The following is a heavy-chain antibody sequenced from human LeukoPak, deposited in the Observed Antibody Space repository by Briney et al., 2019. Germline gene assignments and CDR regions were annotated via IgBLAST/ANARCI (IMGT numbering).Heavy chain of an antibody. CDR2: ITSSSSY. CDR3: ARDPDPHDYGDYEEGFWYYYAMDV. J-gene: IGHJ6*04. CDR1: GFTLSTYS. Sequence: PGGSLRLSCAASGFTLSTYSMSWVRQAPGKGLEWVSSITSSSSYYADSVKGRFTISRDNAKNSLFLQMNSLRAEDTAVYFCARDPDPHDYGDYEEGFWYYYAMDVWGKGATVTVSS. V-gene: IGHV3-21*04. D-gene: IGHD4-17*01.